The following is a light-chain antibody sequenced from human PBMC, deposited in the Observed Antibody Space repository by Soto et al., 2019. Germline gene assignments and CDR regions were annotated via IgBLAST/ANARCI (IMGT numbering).Light chain of an antibody. CDR2: GAS. J-gene: IGKJ1*01. CDR1: QSVGSSH. CDR3: QQYGSAPWT. V-gene: IGKV3-20*01. Sequence: EIVLTQSPGTLSLSPGERATLSCRASQSVGSSHLAWYQQKPGQAPRLLIYGASSRATGIPDRFSGSGSGTDFTLTISRLEPEDFAVYYCQQYGSAPWTFGQGTKVDSK.